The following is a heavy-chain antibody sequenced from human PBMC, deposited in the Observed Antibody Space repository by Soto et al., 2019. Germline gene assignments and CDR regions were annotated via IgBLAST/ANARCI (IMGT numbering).Heavy chain of an antibody. Sequence: SETLSLTCTVSGGSVSSGSYYWSWIRQPPGKGLEWIGYIYYSGSNNYNPSLKSRATISVATSKNQYSPRLSSVTAADTAVYYCAICGGNSVYFDYWGQGTLVTVSS. CDR2: IYYSGSN. V-gene: IGHV4-61*01. CDR3: AICGGNSVYFDY. J-gene: IGHJ4*02. CDR1: GGSVSSGSYY. D-gene: IGHD2-21*02.